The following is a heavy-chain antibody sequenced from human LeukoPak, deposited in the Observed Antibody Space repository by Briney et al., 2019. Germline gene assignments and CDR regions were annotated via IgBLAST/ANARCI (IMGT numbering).Heavy chain of an antibody. V-gene: IGHV1-2*02. CDR2: INPNSGDT. Sequence: ASVKVSCKASKYTFTDYYMHWVRQAPGQGLEWMGWINPNSGDTNYAQKFQGSVTMTRDTSISTVYMELSRLRSDDTAVYYCARASGSYWWFDSWGQGTLVTVSS. CDR3: ARASGSYWWFDS. CDR1: KYTFTDYY. J-gene: IGHJ5*01. D-gene: IGHD1-26*01.